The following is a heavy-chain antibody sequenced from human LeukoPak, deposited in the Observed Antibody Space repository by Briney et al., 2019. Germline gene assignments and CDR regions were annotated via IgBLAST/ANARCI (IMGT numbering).Heavy chain of an antibody. J-gene: IGHJ4*02. Sequence: GGSLRLSCAASGFTFDDYAMHWVRQAPGKGLEWVSGISWNSGSIGYADSVKGRFAISRDNAKNSLYLQMNSLRAEDMALYYCAKDLYSSSWYYFDYWGQGTLVTVSS. CDR2: ISWNSGSI. CDR3: AKDLYSSSWYYFDY. V-gene: IGHV3-9*03. D-gene: IGHD6-13*01. CDR1: GFTFDDYA.